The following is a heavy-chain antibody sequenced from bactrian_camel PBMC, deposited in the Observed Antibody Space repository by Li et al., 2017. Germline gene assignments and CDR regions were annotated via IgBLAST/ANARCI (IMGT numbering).Heavy chain of an antibody. D-gene: IGHD5*01. CDR1: GYTYGRGS. CDR3: AADWDPRWVGSESTDFGF. Sequence: DVQLVESGGGSVQAGGSLTLSCELSGYTYGRGSMTWFRQAPGKEREGVAAIFTRGGTTFYADSVKGRFTISQDNANNTVYLQMNALKPEDTAVYYCAADWDPRWVGSESTDFGFWGQGTQVTVS. V-gene: IGHV3S40*01. CDR2: IFTRGGTT. J-gene: IGHJ6*01.